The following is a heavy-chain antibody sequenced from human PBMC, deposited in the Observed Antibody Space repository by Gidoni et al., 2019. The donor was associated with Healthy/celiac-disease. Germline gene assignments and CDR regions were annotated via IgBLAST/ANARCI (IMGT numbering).Heavy chain of an antibody. CDR3: ARWDPAAFAIDY. Sequence: EVQVVESGGGLVQHGGSLRLSCAASGFTFSSYWMHWVRKAPGKVLVWVSRINSDGSSTSYADSVKGRFTISRDNAKNTLYLQMNSLRAEDTAVYYCARWDPAAFAIDYWGQGTLVTVSS. CDR2: INSDGSST. D-gene: IGHD2-2*01. J-gene: IGHJ4*02. CDR1: GFTFSSYW. V-gene: IGHV3-74*01.